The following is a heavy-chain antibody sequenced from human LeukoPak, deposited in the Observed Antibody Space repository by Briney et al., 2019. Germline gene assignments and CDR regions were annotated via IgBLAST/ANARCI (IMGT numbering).Heavy chain of an antibody. Sequence: GSLILSCAASGFTFSSYNMNWIHQAPGKGPEWVSYITFNSGKIYYSDSVKGRITASRDNAKNSLSLQMNSLRVEDTAVYYCARTMRGYSVVDSWGQGTLIAVSS. CDR2: ITFNSGKI. V-gene: IGHV3-48*01. CDR3: ARTMRGYSVVDS. CDR1: GFTFSSYN. D-gene: IGHD5/OR15-5a*01. J-gene: IGHJ4*02.